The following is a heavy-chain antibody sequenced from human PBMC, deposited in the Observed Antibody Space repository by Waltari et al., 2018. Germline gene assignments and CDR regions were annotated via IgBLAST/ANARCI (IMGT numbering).Heavy chain of an antibody. CDR3: ARDGRPIRFDY. CDR1: GFTFSSYW. CDR2: INSDGSST. D-gene: IGHD2-15*01. Sequence: EVQLVESGGGLVQPGGSLRLSCAASGFTFSSYWMHWVRQAPGKGLVWVSRINSDGSSTSYADSVKGRFTSSRDNAKNTLYLQTNSLRAEDTAVYYCARDGRPIRFDYWGQGTLVTVSS. J-gene: IGHJ4*02. V-gene: IGHV3-74*01.